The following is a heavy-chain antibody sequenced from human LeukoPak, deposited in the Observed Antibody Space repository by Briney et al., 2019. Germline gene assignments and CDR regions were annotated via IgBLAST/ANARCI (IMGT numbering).Heavy chain of an antibody. Sequence: PSETLSLTCADYGGSFSDSYWSWIRQAPGKGLEWIGEIIRSGITNYNPSLKSRATISIDTSKNQFFLRLSSVTAADTAVYFCARGYRAGYYFDYWGQGTLVTVSS. CDR1: GGSFSDSY. D-gene: IGHD5-24*01. J-gene: IGHJ4*02. V-gene: IGHV4-34*01. CDR2: IIRSGIT. CDR3: ARGYRAGYYFDY.